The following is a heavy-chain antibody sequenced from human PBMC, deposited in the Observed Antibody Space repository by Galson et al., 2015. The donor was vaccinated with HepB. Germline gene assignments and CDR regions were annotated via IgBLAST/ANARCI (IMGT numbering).Heavy chain of an antibody. CDR2: IYYSGST. D-gene: IGHD3-3*01. CDR3: AIDVKLRYGMDV. J-gene: IGHJ6*02. V-gene: IGHV4-39*02. Sequence: SETLSLTCTVSGGSISSSSYYWGWIRQPPGKGLEWIGSIYYSGSTYYNPSLKSRVTISVDTSKNQFSLKLSSVTAADTAVYYCAIDVKLRYGMDVWGQGTTVTVSS. CDR1: GGSISSSSYY.